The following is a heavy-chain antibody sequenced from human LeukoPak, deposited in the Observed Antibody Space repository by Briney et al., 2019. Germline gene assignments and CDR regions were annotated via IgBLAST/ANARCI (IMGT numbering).Heavy chain of an antibody. V-gene: IGHV3-7*03. CDR3: AKDAEEVEMATITEYYYYYGMDV. Sequence: PGGSLRLSCAASGFTFSSYWMSWVRQAPGKGLEWVANIKQDGSEKYYVDSVKGRFTISRDNSKNTLYLQMNSLRAEDTAVYYCAKDAEEVEMATITEYYYYYGMDVWGQGTTVTVSS. D-gene: IGHD5-24*01. CDR1: GFTFSSYW. CDR2: IKQDGSEK. J-gene: IGHJ6*02.